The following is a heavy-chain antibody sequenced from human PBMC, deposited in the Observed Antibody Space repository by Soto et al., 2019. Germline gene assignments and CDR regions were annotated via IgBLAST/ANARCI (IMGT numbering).Heavy chain of an antibody. CDR2: ISYDGSNK. Sequence: GGSLRLSCAASGFTFSSYGMHWVRQAPGKGLEWVAVISYDGSNKYYADSVKGRFTISRDNSKNTLYLQMNSLRAEDTAVYYCAKDRNYDFWSGLDAFDIWGQGTMVTVSS. D-gene: IGHD3-3*01. J-gene: IGHJ3*02. CDR3: AKDRNYDFWSGLDAFDI. V-gene: IGHV3-30*18. CDR1: GFTFSSYG.